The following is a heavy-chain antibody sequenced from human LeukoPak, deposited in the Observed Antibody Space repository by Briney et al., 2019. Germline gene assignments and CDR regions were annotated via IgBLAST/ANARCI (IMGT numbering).Heavy chain of an antibody. CDR1: GGSISSGDYY. CDR2: IYYSGST. J-gene: IGHJ4*02. V-gene: IGHV4-30-4*01. CDR3: ARTADCSSTSCRIYFDY. Sequence: SETLSLTCTVSGGSISSGDYYWSWIRQPPGKGLEWIGYIYYSGSTYYSPSLKSRVTISVDTSKNQFSLKLSSVTAADTAVYYCARTADCSSTSCRIYFDYWGQGTLVTVSS. D-gene: IGHD2-2*01.